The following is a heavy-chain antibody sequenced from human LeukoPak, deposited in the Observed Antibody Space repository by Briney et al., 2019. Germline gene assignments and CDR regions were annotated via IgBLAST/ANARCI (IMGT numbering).Heavy chain of an antibody. CDR3: AKGNGNYYYYMDV. D-gene: IGHD1-1*01. J-gene: IGHJ6*03. Sequence: GGSLRLSCAASGFSFNRYGMHWVRQAPGKGPEWVAVIWYDGSNKYYADSVKGRFTIPRDNSKNTLYLQMNSLRAEDTAVYYCAKGNGNYYYYMDVWGKGTTVTVSS. V-gene: IGHV3-33*06. CDR2: IWYDGSNK. CDR1: GFSFNRYG.